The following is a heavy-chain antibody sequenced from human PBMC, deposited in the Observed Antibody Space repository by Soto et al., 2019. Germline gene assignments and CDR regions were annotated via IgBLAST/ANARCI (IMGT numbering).Heavy chain of an antibody. D-gene: IGHD3-22*01. V-gene: IGHV5-51*01. CDR1: GCSFTSYW. J-gene: IGHJ4*02. Sequence: PGESLKISCKGSGCSFTSYWIGWVRQMPGKGLEWMGIIYPGDSDTRYSPSFQGQVTISADKSISTAYLQWSSLKASDTAMYYCARPGGNYYYDSSGYFDYWGQGTLVTVSS. CDR2: IYPGDSDT. CDR3: ARPGGNYYYDSSGYFDY.